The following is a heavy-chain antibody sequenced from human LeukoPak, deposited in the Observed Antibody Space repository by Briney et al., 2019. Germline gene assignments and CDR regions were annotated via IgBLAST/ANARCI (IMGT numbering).Heavy chain of an antibody. CDR3: VRSGSAAGRPDAFDI. Sequence: SETLSLTCTLSGGSVSSSIFYWGWIRQPPGKGLECIGTIYYSGITYYSSSLKSRVTISVDTSKNQFSLKLSSVTVADTAVYFCVRSGSAAGRPDAFDIWGQGTLVAVSS. V-gene: IGHV4-39*07. J-gene: IGHJ3*02. D-gene: IGHD2-2*01. CDR1: GGSVSSSIFY. CDR2: IYYSGIT.